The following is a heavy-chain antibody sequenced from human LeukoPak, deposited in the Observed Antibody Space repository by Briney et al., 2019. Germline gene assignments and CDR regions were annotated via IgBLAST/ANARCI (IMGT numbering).Heavy chain of an antibody. CDR1: GFTVSSNY. D-gene: IGHD3-9*01. J-gene: IGHJ4*02. Sequence: PGGSLRLSCAASGFTVSSNYMSWVRQAPGKGLEYVSAISSNGGSTYYANSVKGRFTISRDNSKNTLYLQMGSLRAEDMAVYYCARGRYYDILTGYSGYWGQGTLVTVSS. V-gene: IGHV3-64*01. CDR2: ISSNGGST. CDR3: ARGRYYDILTGYSGY.